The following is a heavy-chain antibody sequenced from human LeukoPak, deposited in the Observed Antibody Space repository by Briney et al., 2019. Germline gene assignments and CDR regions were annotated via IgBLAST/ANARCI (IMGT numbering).Heavy chain of an antibody. J-gene: IGHJ3*02. CDR3: ARVRSQWALRVPFDI. CDR2: IYYSGST. V-gene: IGHV4-39*07. CDR1: GGSISSTSYY. D-gene: IGHD2-8*01. Sequence: SETLSLTCTVSGGSISSTSYYWAWIRQPPGKGLEWIGSIYYSGSTHYNPSLKSRVTISVDTSKNHFSLNLNSVTAADTALYYCARVRSQWALRVPFDIWGQGTMVTVSS.